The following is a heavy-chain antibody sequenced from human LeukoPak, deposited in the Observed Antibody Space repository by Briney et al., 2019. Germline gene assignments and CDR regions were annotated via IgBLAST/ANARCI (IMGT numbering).Heavy chain of an antibody. D-gene: IGHD3-16*02. J-gene: IGHJ4*02. CDR2: INPNSGGT. CDR3: ARSILFGGVIDPIDY. Sequence: GASVKVSCKTSGYTFTGYYMHWVRQAPGQGLEWMGWINPNSGGTNYAQKFQGRVTMTRDTSISTAYMELSRLRSDDTAVYYCARSILFGGVIDPIDYWGQGTLVTVSP. V-gene: IGHV1-2*02. CDR1: GYTFTGYY.